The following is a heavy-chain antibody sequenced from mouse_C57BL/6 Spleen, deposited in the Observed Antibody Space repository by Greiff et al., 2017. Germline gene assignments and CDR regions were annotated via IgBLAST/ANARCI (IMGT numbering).Heavy chain of an antibody. CDR2: IRLKSDNYAT. Sequence: EVKVEESGGGLVQPGGSMKLSCVASGFTFSNYWMNWVRQSPEKGLEWVAQIRLKSDNYATHYAESVKGRFTISRDDSKSSVYLQMNNLRAEDTGIYYCTGSFSYYGYNDGYWYCDVWGTGTTVTVSS. V-gene: IGHV6-3*01. CDR3: TGSFSYYGYNDGYWYCDV. J-gene: IGHJ1*03. D-gene: IGHD2-9*01. CDR1: GFTFSNYW.